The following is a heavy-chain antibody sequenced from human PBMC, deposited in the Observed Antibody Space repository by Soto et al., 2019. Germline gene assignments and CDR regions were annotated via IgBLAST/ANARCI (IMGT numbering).Heavy chain of an antibody. CDR2: IIPILGIA. CDR1: GGTFSSYT. Sequence: QVQLVQSGAEVKKPGSSVKVSCKASGGTFSSYTISWVRQAPGQGLEWMGRIIPILGIAKYAQKFQGRVTIPADKSTSTAYMELSSLRSEDTAVYYCARGLHYDSISLDDYWGQGTLVTVSS. V-gene: IGHV1-69*02. D-gene: IGHD3-22*01. CDR3: ARGLHYDSISLDDY. J-gene: IGHJ4*02.